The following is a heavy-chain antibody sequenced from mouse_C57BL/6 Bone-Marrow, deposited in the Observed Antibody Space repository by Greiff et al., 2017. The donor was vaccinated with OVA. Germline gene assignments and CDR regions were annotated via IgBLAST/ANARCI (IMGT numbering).Heavy chain of an antibody. V-gene: IGHV3-1*01. J-gene: IGHJ1*03. D-gene: IGHD1-1*01. CDR2: IRYSSST. Sequence: EVQGVESGPGMVKPSQSLSLSCTVSGYSITSGYDWHLIRHFPGNKLWCVGYIRYSSSTNYNPSLKSRISFTPDTAKNHSFMKFNPVTTEETAKYDGARETTDWDFDVGGTGTTVTVSS. CDR3: ARETTDWDFDV. CDR1: GYSITSGYD.